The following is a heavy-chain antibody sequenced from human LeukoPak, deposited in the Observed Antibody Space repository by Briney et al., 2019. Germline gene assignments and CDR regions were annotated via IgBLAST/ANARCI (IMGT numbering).Heavy chain of an antibody. J-gene: IGHJ4*02. Sequence: ASVKVSCKASGYTFTSYYMHWVRQAPGQGLEWMGIINPSGGSTSYAQKFQGRVTMTRDMSTSTVYMELSSLRSEDTAVYYCARALGAAAGSDYWGQGTLVTVSS. CDR3: ARALGAAAGSDY. D-gene: IGHD6-13*01. CDR1: GYTFTSYY. CDR2: INPSGGST. V-gene: IGHV1-46*01.